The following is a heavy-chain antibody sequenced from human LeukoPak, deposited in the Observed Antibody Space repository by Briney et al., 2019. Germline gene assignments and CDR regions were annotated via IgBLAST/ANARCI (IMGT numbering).Heavy chain of an antibody. CDR3: ARDDSPYCSSTSCYNGFDY. Sequence: GESLRLSCAASGFTFSSYWMNWVRQAPGKGLEWVALINPDGSQTNYVDSVKGRLTISRDNAENSLYLQMNSLRAEDTAVYYCARDDSPYCSSTSCYNGFDYWGQGTLVTVSS. CDR1: GFTFSSYW. D-gene: IGHD2-2*01. J-gene: IGHJ4*02. CDR2: INPDGSQT. V-gene: IGHV3-7*01.